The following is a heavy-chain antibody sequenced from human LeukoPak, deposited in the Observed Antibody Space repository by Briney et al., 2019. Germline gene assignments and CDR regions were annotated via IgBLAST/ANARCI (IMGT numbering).Heavy chain of an antibody. J-gene: IGHJ3*02. D-gene: IGHD2-15*01. Sequence: GGSLRLSCAASGFTVSSNYMSWVRQAPGKGLEWVSVIYSGGTTYYADSMKGRFTISRDNSKNTLYLQMNSLRAEDTAVYYCASGGTGGDSFDIWGQGTMVTVSS. CDR3: ASGGTGGDSFDI. CDR2: IYSGGTT. CDR1: GFTVSSNY. V-gene: IGHV3-53*01.